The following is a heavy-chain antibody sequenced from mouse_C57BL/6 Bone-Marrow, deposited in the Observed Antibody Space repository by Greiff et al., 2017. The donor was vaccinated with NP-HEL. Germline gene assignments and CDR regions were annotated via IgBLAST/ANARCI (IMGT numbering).Heavy chain of an antibody. V-gene: IGHV10-1*01. Sequence: EVKLVESGGGLVQPKGSLKLSCAASGFSFNTYAMNWVRQAPGKGLEWVARIRSKSNNYATYYADSVKDRFTISRDDSESMLYLQMNNLKTEDTAMYYCVRHDYYGSSYVGYWYFDVWGTGTTVTVSS. CDR3: VRHDYYGSSYVGYWYFDV. J-gene: IGHJ1*03. D-gene: IGHD1-1*01. CDR2: IRSKSNNYAT. CDR1: GFSFNTYA.